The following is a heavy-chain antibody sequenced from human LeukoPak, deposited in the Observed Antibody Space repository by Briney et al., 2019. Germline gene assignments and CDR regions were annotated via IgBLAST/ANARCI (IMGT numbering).Heavy chain of an antibody. CDR1: GYSFTSYW. CDR2: IYPGDSDT. V-gene: IGHV5-51*01. CDR3: ARSPPGHYYDSSGYHYDY. D-gene: IGHD3-22*01. Sequence: GESLKISCKGSGYSFTSYWIGWVRQMPGKGLEWMGIIYPGDSDTRYSPSFQGQVTISADKSISTAYLQWSSLKASDTAMYSCARSPPGHYYDSSGYHYDYWGQGTLVTVSS. J-gene: IGHJ4*02.